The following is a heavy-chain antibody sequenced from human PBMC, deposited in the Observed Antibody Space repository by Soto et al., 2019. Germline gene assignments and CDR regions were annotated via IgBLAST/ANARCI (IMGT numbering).Heavy chain of an antibody. V-gene: IGHV4-34*01. D-gene: IGHD1-1*01. Sequence: PSETLSLTCTVYAGSFSGYFWTLIRQPPGKGLVWLAEINHSGITKYNPSDEIRVSMSVYTSKNQFSLRLYSETAAVNAVYYCVRGRYNYNSRYFDYWGQGTLVTVYS. CDR1: AGSFSGYF. CDR2: INHSGIT. CDR3: VRGRYNYNSRYFDY. J-gene: IGHJ4*02.